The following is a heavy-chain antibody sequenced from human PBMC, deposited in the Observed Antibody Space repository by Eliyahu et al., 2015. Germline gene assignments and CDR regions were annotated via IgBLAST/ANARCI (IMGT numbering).Heavy chain of an antibody. CDR3: ARVEQLAPPYYYGMDV. D-gene: IGHD6-6*01. J-gene: IGHJ6*02. V-gene: IGHV1-69*01. CDR1: GGTFSSYA. Sequence: QVQLVQSGAEVKKPGSSXKVSCKASGGTFSSYAISWVRQAPGQGLEWMGGIIPIXGTANYAQKFQGRVTITADESTSTAYMELSSLRSEDTAVYYCARVEQLAPPYYYGMDVWGQGTTVTVSS. CDR2: IIPIXGTA.